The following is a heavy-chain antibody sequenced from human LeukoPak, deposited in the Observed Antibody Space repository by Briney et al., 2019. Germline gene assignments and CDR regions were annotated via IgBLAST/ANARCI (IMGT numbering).Heavy chain of an antibody. J-gene: IGHJ4*02. Sequence: SETLSLTCTVSGDSISSSNCYWGWIRQPPGKGLEWIGSIYFSGGTYYNASLKSRVTISVDTSKNQFSLKLSSVTAADTAVYYCARLYYGYYDYVWGSYRSYYFDYWGQGTLVTVSS. CDR1: GDSISSSNCY. CDR3: ARLYYGYYDYVWGSYRSYYFDY. V-gene: IGHV4-39*01. CDR2: IYFSGGT. D-gene: IGHD3-16*02.